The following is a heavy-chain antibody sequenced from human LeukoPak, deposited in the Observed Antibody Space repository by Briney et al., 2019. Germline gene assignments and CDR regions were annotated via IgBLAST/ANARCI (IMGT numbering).Heavy chain of an antibody. V-gene: IGHV4-59*01. D-gene: IGHD3-22*01. CDR1: GGSISSYY. Sequence: SETLSLTCTVSGGSISSYYWSWIRQPPGKGLEWIGYIYYSGSTNYNPSLKSRVTISVDTSKNQFPLKLSSVTAADTAVYYCASSTLDYYDSSGYYYGPYFDYWGQGTLVTVSS. CDR2: IYYSGST. J-gene: IGHJ4*02. CDR3: ASSTLDYYDSSGYYYGPYFDY.